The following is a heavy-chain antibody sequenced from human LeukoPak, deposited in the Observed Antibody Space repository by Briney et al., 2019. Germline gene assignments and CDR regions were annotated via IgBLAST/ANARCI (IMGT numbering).Heavy chain of an antibody. V-gene: IGHV4-39*01. J-gene: IGHJ4*02. D-gene: IGHD3/OR15-3a*01. Sequence: SETLSLTCTVSGGSISSGSYFWGWIRQPPGKGLEWIGSISYSGNTYYNLSLKSRVTISVDTSKNQFSLKLSSVTAADTAVYYCARRMTYGKPYFDYWGQGTLATVSS. CDR3: ARRMTYGKPYFDY. CDR1: GGSISSGSYF. CDR2: ISYSGNT.